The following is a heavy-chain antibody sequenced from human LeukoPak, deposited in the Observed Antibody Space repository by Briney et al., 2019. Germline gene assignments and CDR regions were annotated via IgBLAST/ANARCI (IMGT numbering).Heavy chain of an antibody. D-gene: IGHD5/OR15-5a*01. CDR2: ISYDGRDK. CDR1: GFAFSGYA. J-gene: IGHJ4*02. V-gene: IGHV3-30*04. Sequence: PGRSLKLSCAASGFAFSGYALHWVRQAPGKGLEWVAVISYDGRDKHFADSVKGRFTISRDNSKNTLFLQMNSLRAEDTAVYYCARDKDLYANYYFDYWGQGTLVTVSS. CDR3: ARDKDLYANYYFDY.